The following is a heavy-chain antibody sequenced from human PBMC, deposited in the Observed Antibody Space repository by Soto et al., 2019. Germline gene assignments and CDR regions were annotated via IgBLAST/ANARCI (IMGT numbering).Heavy chain of an antibody. CDR2: IYYSGST. CDR3: VRAGGDNGFDP. J-gene: IGHJ5*02. CDR1: GGSISSGDYY. V-gene: IGHV4-30-4*01. Sequence: SETLSLTCTVSGGSISSGDYYWSWIRQPPGKGLEWIGYIYYSGSTFYNPSLKNRVTISLDTSKIQFPLKLSSVTAADTAVYYCVRAGGDNGFDPWGQGTLVTVSS. D-gene: IGHD3-10*01.